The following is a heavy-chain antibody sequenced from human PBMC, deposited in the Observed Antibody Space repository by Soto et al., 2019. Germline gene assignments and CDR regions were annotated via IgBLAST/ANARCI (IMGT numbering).Heavy chain of an antibody. CDR1: GFTFRNHG. J-gene: IGHJ4*02. D-gene: IGHD3-16*01. Sequence: GGSLRLSCTASGFTFRNHGMSWVRQAPGKGPEWLAIISDSGGSTYYADSVKGRLSISRDNSKNTLFLQMNSLRADDTAIYYGARAGQRYYFDFWGQGTLVTVSS. CDR2: ISDSGGST. CDR3: ARAGQRYYFDF. V-gene: IGHV3-23*01.